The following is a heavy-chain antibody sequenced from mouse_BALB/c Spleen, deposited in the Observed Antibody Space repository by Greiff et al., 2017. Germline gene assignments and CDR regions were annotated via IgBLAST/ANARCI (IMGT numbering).Heavy chain of an antibody. V-gene: IGHV7-3*02. CDR2: IRNKANGYTT. D-gene: IGHD1-1*01. J-gene: IGHJ2*01. Sequence: EMKLMESGGGLVQPGGSLRLSCATSGFTFTDYYMSWVRQPPGKALEWLGFIRNKANGYTTEYSASVKGRFTISRDNSQSILYLQMNTLRAEDSATYYCARDIGYYGYFDYWGQGTTLTVSS. CDR3: ARDIGYYGYFDY. CDR1: GFTFTDYY.